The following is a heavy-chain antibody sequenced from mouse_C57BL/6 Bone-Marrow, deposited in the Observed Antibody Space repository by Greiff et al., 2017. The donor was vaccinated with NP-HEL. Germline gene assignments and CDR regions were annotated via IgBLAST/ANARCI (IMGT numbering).Heavy chain of an antibody. Sequence: QVQLKQSGAELARPGASVKLSCKASGYTFTSYGISWVKQRTGQGLEWIGEIYPRSGNTYYNEKFKGKATLTADKSSSTAYMELRSLTSEDSAVYFCARRGFITPYFDVWGTGTTVTVSS. D-gene: IGHD1-1*01. V-gene: IGHV1-81*01. CDR2: IYPRSGNT. CDR3: ARRGFITPYFDV. CDR1: GYTFTSYG. J-gene: IGHJ1*03.